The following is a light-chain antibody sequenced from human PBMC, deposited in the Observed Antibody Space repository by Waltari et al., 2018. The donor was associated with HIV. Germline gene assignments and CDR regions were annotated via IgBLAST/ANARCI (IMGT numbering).Light chain of an antibody. CDR1: SSDVGAYNY. Sequence: QSALTQPPSASGSPGQSVTISCTGTSSDVGAYNYVSWFQQHPGKAPKLMIYDVTKRASGGPDRFSGSKSGNTASLTVSGLQAEDEADYYCASHAGSKDVFGGGTRLTVL. CDR2: DVT. V-gene: IGLV2-8*01. J-gene: IGLJ2*01. CDR3: ASHAGSKDV.